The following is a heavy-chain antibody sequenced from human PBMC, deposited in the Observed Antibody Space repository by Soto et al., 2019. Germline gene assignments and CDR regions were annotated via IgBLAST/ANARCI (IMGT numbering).Heavy chain of an antibody. CDR2: INSDGSST. Sequence: VHLEESGGGVVQPGRSLRLSCAASGFTFSSYWMHWVRQAPGKGLVWVSRINSDGSSTSYADSVKGRFTISRDNAKNTLYLQMNSLRAEDTAVYYCARDRGIAADAFDIWGQGTMVTVSS. CDR1: GFTFSSYW. V-gene: IGHV3-74*01. CDR3: ARDRGIAADAFDI. D-gene: IGHD6-13*01. J-gene: IGHJ3*02.